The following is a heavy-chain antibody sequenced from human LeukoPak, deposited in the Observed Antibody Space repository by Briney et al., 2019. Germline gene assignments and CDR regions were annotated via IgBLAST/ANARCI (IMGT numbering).Heavy chain of an antibody. Sequence: GGSLRLSCAASGSTFSSYHMNWVRQAPGKGLEWVSSISSSSSYIYYVDSVEGRFTISRDNAKNSLYLQMTSLRAEDTAMYYCAREIPTAMSAFDIWGQGTMVTVSS. CDR1: GSTFSSYH. CDR2: ISSSSSYI. V-gene: IGHV3-21*01. J-gene: IGHJ3*02. D-gene: IGHD2-2*01. CDR3: AREIPTAMSAFDI.